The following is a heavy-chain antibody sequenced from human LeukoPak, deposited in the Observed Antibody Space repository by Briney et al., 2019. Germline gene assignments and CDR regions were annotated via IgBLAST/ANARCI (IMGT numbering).Heavy chain of an antibody. D-gene: IGHD2-15*01. CDR2: ISSSSSTI. CDR1: GFTFSSYS. Sequence: PGGSLRLSCAASGFTFSSYSMNWVRQAPGKGLEWVSYISSSSSTIYYADSVKGRFTISRDNAKNSLYLQMNSLRAEDTAVYYCAKDASRVGYCSGGSCYYTDYWGQGTLVTVSS. CDR3: AKDASRVGYCSGGSCYYTDY. V-gene: IGHV3-48*01. J-gene: IGHJ4*02.